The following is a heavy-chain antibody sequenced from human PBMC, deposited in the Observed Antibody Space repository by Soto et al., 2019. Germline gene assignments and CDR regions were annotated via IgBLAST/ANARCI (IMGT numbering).Heavy chain of an antibody. CDR3: ARPAIFGAIKYRVFYYYMEF. D-gene: IGHD3-3*01. CDR2: VGFNGGSA. CDR1: GFIFSSYT. V-gene: IGHV3-23*01. J-gene: IGHJ6*03. Sequence: EVQLLESGGGLVQPGGSLKISCVGSGFIFSSYTMIWVRQAPGKGPEWVASVGFNGGSANYADPVKGRFTISRDNSKNTLFLQMDSLTAEDSAVYFCARPAIFGAIKYRVFYYYMEFWGKGTTVTVSS.